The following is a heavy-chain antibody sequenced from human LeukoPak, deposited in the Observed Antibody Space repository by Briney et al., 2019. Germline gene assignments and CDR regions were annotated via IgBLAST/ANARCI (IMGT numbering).Heavy chain of an antibody. CDR1: GFTFSSCA. Sequence: GGSLRLSCAVSGFTFSSCAMTWVRQAPGKGLEWVSGISGSGDRTNYADSVKGRFTISRDNSKSTLHLQMSSLRAEDTALYYCAKGSAVTSFEGRHWGQGTLVTVSS. CDR3: AKGSAVTSFEGRH. D-gene: IGHD4-17*01. V-gene: IGHV3-23*01. CDR2: ISGSGDRT. J-gene: IGHJ4*02.